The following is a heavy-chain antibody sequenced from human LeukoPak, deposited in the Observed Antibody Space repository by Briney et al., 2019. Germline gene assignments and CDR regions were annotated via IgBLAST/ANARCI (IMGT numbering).Heavy chain of an antibody. CDR2: ISNTGDFI. CDR3: VRGRGAGPGAHFDH. CDR1: GLTFSDEY. D-gene: IGHD3-10*01. V-gene: IGHV3-11*01. Sequence: GGSLRLSCAASGLTFSDEYMSWIRQAPGKGLEWVSYISNTGDFIAYADSVKGRFTMSRDNAKNSLYLQMNSLRAEDAAAYYCVRGRGAGPGAHFDHWGQGTLVTVSS. J-gene: IGHJ4*02.